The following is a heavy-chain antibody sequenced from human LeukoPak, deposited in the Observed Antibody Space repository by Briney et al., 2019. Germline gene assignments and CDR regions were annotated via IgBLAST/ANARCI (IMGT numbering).Heavy chain of an antibody. V-gene: IGHV4-4*02. CDR3: AKIGYSYGDSNDY. D-gene: IGHD5-18*01. Sequence: SETLSLTCAVSGGSISSSDWWSWVRQPPGKGLEWIGEIYHSGSTNYNPSLKSRVTISVDKSKNQFSLKLSSVTAADTAVYYCAKIGYSYGDSNDYWGQGTLVTVSS. CDR1: GGSISSSDW. J-gene: IGHJ4*02. CDR2: IYHSGST.